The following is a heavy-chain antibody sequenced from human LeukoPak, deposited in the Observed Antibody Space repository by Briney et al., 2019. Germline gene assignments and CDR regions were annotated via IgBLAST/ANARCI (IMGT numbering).Heavy chain of an antibody. CDR3: ARDGHSSGWYENWFDP. D-gene: IGHD6-19*01. CDR2: IYYSGST. V-gene: IGHV4-59*01. Sequence: PSETLSLTCTVSGGSIRSFYWSWIRQPPGKGLEWIGYIYYSGSTNYNPSLKSRVTISVDTSKYQFSLRLSSVTAADTAVYYCARDGHSSGWYENWFDPWGQGTLVTVSS. CDR1: GGSIRSFY. J-gene: IGHJ5*02.